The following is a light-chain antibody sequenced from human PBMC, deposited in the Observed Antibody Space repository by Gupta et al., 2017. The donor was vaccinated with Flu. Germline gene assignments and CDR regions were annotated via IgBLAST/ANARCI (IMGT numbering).Light chain of an antibody. J-gene: IGKJ1*01. Sequence: VGDRVSIACRASQSISNWLTWYQQKPGKAPKLLIYKASNLETGVPSRFSGSGSGTEFTLTISSLQPDDFATYYCQQYDTYWTFGQGTKVEIK. CDR1: QSISNW. V-gene: IGKV1-5*03. CDR3: QQYDTYWT. CDR2: KAS.